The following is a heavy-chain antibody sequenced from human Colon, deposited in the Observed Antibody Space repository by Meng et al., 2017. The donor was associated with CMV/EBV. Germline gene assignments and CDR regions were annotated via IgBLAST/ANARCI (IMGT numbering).Heavy chain of an antibody. CDR3: ARAGDDFWSGYPSWWYLDL. V-gene: IGHV4-34*01. Sequence: SETLSLTCAVYGGSFSGYYWSWIRQPPGKGLEWIGEINHSGSTNYNPSLKSRVTISVDTSKNQFSLKLSSVTAADTAVYYCARAGDDFWSGYPSWWYLDLWGRGTLVTVSS. CDR2: INHSGST. CDR1: GGSFSGYY. D-gene: IGHD3-3*01. J-gene: IGHJ2*01.